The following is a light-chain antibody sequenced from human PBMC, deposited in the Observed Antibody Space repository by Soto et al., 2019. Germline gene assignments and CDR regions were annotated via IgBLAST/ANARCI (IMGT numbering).Light chain of an antibody. V-gene: IGKV1-39*01. CDR2: AAS. CDR3: QQSYSTPRT. Sequence: DIPMTQSPSSLSASVGDRVTITCRASQSISYYLNWYQQKPGKAPKLLISAASSLQSGVPSRFSGSGSGTDFTLTISSLQPEDFATYNCQQSYSTPRTFGQGTKLEIK. J-gene: IGKJ2*01. CDR1: QSISYY.